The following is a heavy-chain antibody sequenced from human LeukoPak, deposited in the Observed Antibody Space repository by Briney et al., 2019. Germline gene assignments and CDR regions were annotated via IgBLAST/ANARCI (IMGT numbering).Heavy chain of an antibody. V-gene: IGHV3-9*01. J-gene: IGHJ4*02. CDR3: ARPSGSYSFDY. CDR2: ISWNSGSI. CDR1: GFTFDDYA. D-gene: IGHD1-26*01. Sequence: GRSLRLSCAASGFTFDDYAMHWVRQAPGKGLEWVSGISWNSGSIGYADSVKGRFTISRDKAKNTLYLQMNSLRAEDTAVYYCARPSGSYSFDYWGQGTLVTVSS.